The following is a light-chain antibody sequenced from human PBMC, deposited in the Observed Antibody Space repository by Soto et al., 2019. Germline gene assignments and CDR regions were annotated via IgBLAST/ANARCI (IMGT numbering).Light chain of an antibody. V-gene: IGKV1-27*01. CDR3: LKYNSAPLT. J-gene: IGKJ4*01. CDR1: LPISNY. CDR2: AAC. Sequence: DIQMTQSPSSLSASVGARVTIICRASLPISNYLAWYQQKPGKIPNLVIYAACTLHAGVPSRFRGSGSGTGLTLTISSLQSEGVAAYYCLKYNSAPLTFGGGTKVDIK.